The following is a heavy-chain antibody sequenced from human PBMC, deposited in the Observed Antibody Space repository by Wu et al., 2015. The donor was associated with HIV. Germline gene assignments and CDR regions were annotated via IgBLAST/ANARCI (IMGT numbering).Heavy chain of an antibody. J-gene: IGHJ4*02. CDR3: ASDPPIDWYNSGFAY. D-gene: IGHD6-19*01. CDR1: GGNFRSYA. Sequence: QVHLEQSGTEVKRPGSSVRVSCESSGGNFRSYAMTWVRQAPGQGLEWMGGIVPIFGSPTYAQRFQGRVTITADESTSTAYMDLSSLTSDDTAVYYCASDPPIDWYNSGFAYWGQGTLITVSS. V-gene: IGHV1-69*12. CDR2: IVPIFGSP.